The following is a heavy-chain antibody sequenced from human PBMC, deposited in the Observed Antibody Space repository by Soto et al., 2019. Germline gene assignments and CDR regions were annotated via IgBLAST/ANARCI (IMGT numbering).Heavy chain of an antibody. CDR3: ARRGSGSYYDY. J-gene: IGHJ4*02. Sequence: EVQLLESGGGLVQPGGSLRLSCAASGFTFSSYAMRWVRQAPVKGLEWVSAISGSGDSTYYADSVKGRFTISRDNSKNTMYRQMNSLSAEDTAVYYGARRGSGSYYDYWGQGTLVTVSS. CDR1: GFTFSSYA. D-gene: IGHD1-26*01. V-gene: IGHV3-23*01. CDR2: ISGSGDST.